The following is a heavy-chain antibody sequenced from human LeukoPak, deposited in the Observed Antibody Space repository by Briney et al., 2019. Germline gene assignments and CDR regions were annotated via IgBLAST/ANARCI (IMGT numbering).Heavy chain of an antibody. J-gene: IGHJ4*02. CDR2: ISYDGNLK. CDR3: ARATYSSSWMGVCFDY. CDR1: GFKFSNYA. D-gene: IGHD6-13*01. Sequence: GGSLRLSCAASGFKFSNYAMHWVRQAPGKGLEWVAVISYDGNLKHYGDSVQGRFTISRDNPKNSLYLQMNSLRAEDTAVYYCARATYSSSWMGVCFDYWGQGTLVTVSS. V-gene: IGHV3-30*03.